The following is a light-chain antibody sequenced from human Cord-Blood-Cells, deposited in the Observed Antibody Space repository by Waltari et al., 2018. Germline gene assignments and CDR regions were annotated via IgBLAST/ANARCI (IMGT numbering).Light chain of an antibody. Sequence: QSALTQPRSVSGSPGQSVTISCTGPSSDVGGYNYVSWYQQHPGKAPKLMFYDVSKRPSGVPDRFSGSKSGNTASLTISGLQAEDEADYYCCSYAGSYTYVFGTGTKVTVL. V-gene: IGLV2-11*01. CDR1: SSDVGGYNY. J-gene: IGLJ1*01. CDR2: DVS. CDR3: CSYAGSYTYV.